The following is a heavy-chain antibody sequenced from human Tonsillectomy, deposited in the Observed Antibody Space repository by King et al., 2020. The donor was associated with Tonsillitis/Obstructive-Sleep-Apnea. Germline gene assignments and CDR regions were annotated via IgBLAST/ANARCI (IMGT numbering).Heavy chain of an antibody. CDR1: GGAFSTHA. Sequence: VQLVQSGAEVKKPGSSVKVSCKASGGAFSTHAISWVRQAPGQGVDWLGRIIPIFPTTNSAQKFQGRITITADESTSTVYMELSSLGSEDTAVYYCARDRLISGYLSGYFDYWGQGTLVTVSS. CDR2: IIPIFPTT. D-gene: IGHD5-12*01. V-gene: IGHV1-69*01. J-gene: IGHJ4*02. CDR3: ARDRLISGYLSGYFDY.